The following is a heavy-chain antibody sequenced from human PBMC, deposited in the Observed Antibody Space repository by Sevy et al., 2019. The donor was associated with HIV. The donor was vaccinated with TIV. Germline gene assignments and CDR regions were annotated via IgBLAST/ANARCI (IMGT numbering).Heavy chain of an antibody. D-gene: IGHD6-13*01. CDR1: GLTVSSNY. V-gene: IGHV3-53*01. CDR3: ARGGLDSNWFSSFDY. CDR2: IYSGGAT. J-gene: IGHJ4*02. Sequence: GGSLRLSCAVSGLTVSSNYMSWVRQAPGKGLEWVSLIYSGGATYYADSVNGRFTISGDDSKNTLYLQMDSLRAEDTAVYYCARGGLDSNWFSSFDYWGRGTLVTVS.